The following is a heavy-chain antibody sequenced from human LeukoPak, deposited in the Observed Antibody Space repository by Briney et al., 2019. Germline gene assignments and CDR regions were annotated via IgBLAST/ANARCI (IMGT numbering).Heavy chain of an antibody. J-gene: IGHJ5*02. V-gene: IGHV4-59*01. CDR2: IYYSGST. Sequence: GGSXXXXYWSWIRXPPGKGLEWIGYIYYSGSTNYNPSLKSRVTISVDTSKNQFSLKLSSVTAADTAVYYCARDGYCSGGSCYSWFDPWGQGTLVTVSS. CDR1: GGSXXXXY. CDR3: ARDGYCSGGSCYSWFDP. D-gene: IGHD2-15*01.